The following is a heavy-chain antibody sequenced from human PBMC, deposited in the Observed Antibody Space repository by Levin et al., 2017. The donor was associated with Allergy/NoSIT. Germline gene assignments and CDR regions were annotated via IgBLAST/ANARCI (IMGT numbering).Heavy chain of an antibody. Sequence: AASVKVSCKASGGTFSNYAISWVRQAPGQGLEWMGGIIPIFGPPNYAQNFRGRVTFTADESTSTAYMELSSLTSEDTALYYCATDRGSAVVTPWQKLHHWGQGTVVTVSS. CDR2: IIPIFGPP. J-gene: IGHJ5*02. V-gene: IGHV1-69*13. CDR3: ATDRGSAVVTPWQKLHH. D-gene: IGHD4-23*01. CDR1: GGTFSNYA.